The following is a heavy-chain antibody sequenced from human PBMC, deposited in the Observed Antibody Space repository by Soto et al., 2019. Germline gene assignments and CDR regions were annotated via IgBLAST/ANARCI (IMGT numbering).Heavy chain of an antibody. V-gene: IGHV4-4*02. J-gene: IGHJ5*02. CDR1: GGSISSGNW. CDR2: IYHSGST. Sequence: NPSETLSLTCAVSGGSISSGNWWCGGRQPPGKGLEWIGEIYHSGSTNYNPSLKSRVNISVDKSKNQCSLKLGSVTAADTAVYYCARGYLPPNWFDPWGQGTLVTVSS. D-gene: IGHD3-16*02. CDR3: ARGYLPPNWFDP.